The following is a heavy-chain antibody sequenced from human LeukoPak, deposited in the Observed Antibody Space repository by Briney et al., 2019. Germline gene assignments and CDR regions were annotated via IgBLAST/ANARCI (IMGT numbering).Heavy chain of an antibody. D-gene: IGHD6-19*01. J-gene: IGHJ5*02. Sequence: SETLSLTCTVSGGSISSYYWSWIRQPPGKGLEWIGYIYYSGSTNYNPSLKSRVTISVDTSKNQLSLKLSSVTAADTAVYYCARRGSSGFMGNWFDPWGQGTLVTVSS. V-gene: IGHV4-59*08. CDR3: ARRGSSGFMGNWFDP. CDR2: IYYSGST. CDR1: GGSISSYY.